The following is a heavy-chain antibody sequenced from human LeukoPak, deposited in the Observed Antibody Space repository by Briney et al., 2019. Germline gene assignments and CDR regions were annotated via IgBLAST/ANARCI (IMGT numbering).Heavy chain of an antibody. CDR3: ARFDHAFRFGAAYIVGATGGDDY. D-gene: IGHD1-26*01. V-gene: IGHV1-18*01. CDR1: GYTYTSYD. CDR2: ISAYNGNT. Sequence: GASVKVSCKASGYTYTSYDISWVRQAPGQGLEWLGWISAYNGNTNYAQKLQGRVTMTTDTSTSTAYMELRSLRSDDTAVYYCARFDHAFRFGAAYIVGATGGDDYWGQGTLVTVSS. J-gene: IGHJ4*02.